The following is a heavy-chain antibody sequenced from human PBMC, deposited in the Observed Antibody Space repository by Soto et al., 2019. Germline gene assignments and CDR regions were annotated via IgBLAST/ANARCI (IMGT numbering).Heavy chain of an antibody. J-gene: IGHJ4*02. Sequence: EVQLLESGGRFVQPGGSLRLSCAASGFTFRDYAMSWVRQVSGKGLEWVSAISGSGAGTYYADSVKGRVTISRDNYKNTVYLQMNSLRAEDTAIYYCAKDKQGLNSGSYSDYWGQGTLVTVSS. CDR2: ISGSGAGT. CDR1: GFTFRDYA. CDR3: AKDKQGLNSGSYSDY. D-gene: IGHD1-26*01. V-gene: IGHV3-23*01.